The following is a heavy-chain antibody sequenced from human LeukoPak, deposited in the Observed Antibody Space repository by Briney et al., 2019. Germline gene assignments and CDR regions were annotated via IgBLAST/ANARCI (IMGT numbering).Heavy chain of an antibody. CDR3: ARDRGAAGTSFDY. V-gene: IGHV3-33*01. CDR1: GFTFSSHG. CDR2: IWYDGSNE. D-gene: IGHD6-13*01. J-gene: IGHJ4*02. Sequence: GGSLRLSCAASGFTFSSHGMHWVRQAPGNGLELVAVIWYDGSNEYYADSVKGGITISRDNSKNTLYLQMNSLRAEDTAVYYCARDRGAAGTSFDYWGQGTLVTVSS.